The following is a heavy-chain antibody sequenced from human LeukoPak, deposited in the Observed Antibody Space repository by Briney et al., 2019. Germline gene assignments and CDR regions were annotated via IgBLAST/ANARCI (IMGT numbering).Heavy chain of an antibody. CDR3: ARGSADILDY. J-gene: IGHJ4*02. D-gene: IGHD2-2*01. CDR2: INHSGST. V-gene: IGHV4-34*01. Sequence: SETLSLTCAVYGGSFSGYYWSWIRQPPGKGLEWIGEINHSGSTSYNPSLKSRVTISVDTSKNQFSLKLSSVTAADTAVYYCARGSADILDYWGQGTLVTVSS. CDR1: GGSFSGYY.